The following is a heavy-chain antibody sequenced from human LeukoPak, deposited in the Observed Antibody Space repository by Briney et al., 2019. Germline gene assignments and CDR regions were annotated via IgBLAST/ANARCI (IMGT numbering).Heavy chain of an antibody. V-gene: IGHV1-8*01. Sequence: GASVKVSCTASGYTFTSYDINWVRQAPGQGLEWMGWMNPNSGNTGYAQKFQGRVTMTRNTSISTAYMELSSQRSEDTAVYYCATSYGGNSVSAFDIWGQGTMVTVSS. CDR3: ATSYGGNSVSAFDI. D-gene: IGHD4-23*01. J-gene: IGHJ3*02. CDR1: GYTFTSYD. CDR2: MNPNSGNT.